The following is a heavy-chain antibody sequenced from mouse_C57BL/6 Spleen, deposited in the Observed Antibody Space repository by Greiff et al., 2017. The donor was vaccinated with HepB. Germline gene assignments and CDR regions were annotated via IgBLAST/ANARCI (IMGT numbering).Heavy chain of an antibody. V-gene: IGHV1-81*01. Sequence: QVQLQQSGAELARPGASVKLSCKASGYTFTSYGISWVKQRTGQGLEWIGEIYPRSGNTYYNEKFKGKATQTADKSSSTAYMELRSLTSEDSAVYFCARSSLWYFDVWGTGTTVTVSS. CDR3: ARSSLWYFDV. CDR1: GYTFTSYG. D-gene: IGHD1-1*01. CDR2: IYPRSGNT. J-gene: IGHJ1*03.